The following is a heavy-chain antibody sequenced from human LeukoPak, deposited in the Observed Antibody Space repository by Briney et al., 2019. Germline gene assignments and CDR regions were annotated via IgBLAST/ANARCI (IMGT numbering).Heavy chain of an antibody. CDR2: ISDSGGGT. J-gene: IGHJ4*02. CDR1: GFTFSSYA. Sequence: GGSLRLSCAASGFTFSSYAMSWVRQAPGKGLEWVSAISDSGGGTYHADSVKGRFTISRDNSKNTLYLQMNSLRAEDTAVYYCAKAQVSRGYRNSFDQWGQGTLVTVSS. D-gene: IGHD5-24*01. CDR3: AKAQVSRGYRNSFDQ. V-gene: IGHV3-23*01.